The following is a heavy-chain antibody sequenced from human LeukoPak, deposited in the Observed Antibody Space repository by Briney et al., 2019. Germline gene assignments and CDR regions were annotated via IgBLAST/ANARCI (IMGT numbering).Heavy chain of an antibody. CDR1: GYTLTELS. CDR2: FDPEDGET. Sequence: ASVKVSCKVSGYTLTELSMHWVRQAPAKGLEWMGGFDPEDGETIYAQKFQGRVTMTEDTSTDTAYMELSSLRSEDTAVYYCAIPGGSSRDFDYWGQGTLVTVSS. J-gene: IGHJ4*02. CDR3: AIPGGSSRDFDY. V-gene: IGHV1-24*01. D-gene: IGHD6-13*01.